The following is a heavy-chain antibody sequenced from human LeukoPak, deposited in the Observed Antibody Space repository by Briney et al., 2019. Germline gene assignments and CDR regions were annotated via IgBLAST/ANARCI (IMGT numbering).Heavy chain of an antibody. J-gene: IGHJ4*02. V-gene: IGHV1-18*01. CDR3: AGKEYGSGSYSFFDY. CDR2: ISAYNGNT. Sequence: GASVKVSCKASGYTFTRYGISWVGQAPGQGLEGMGWISAYNGNTKYAQKLQGRSTMTTGTSTSTAYMEPGSWGSDGPACVYLAGKEYGSGSYSFFDYWGQGTLVTVSS. CDR1: GYTFTRYG. D-gene: IGHD3-10*01.